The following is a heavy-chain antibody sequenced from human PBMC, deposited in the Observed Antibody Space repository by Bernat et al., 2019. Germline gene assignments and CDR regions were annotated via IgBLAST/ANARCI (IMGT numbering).Heavy chain of an antibody. CDR2: IYSGGST. D-gene: IGHD3-9*01. Sequence: EVQLVETGGGLIQPGGSLRLSCAASGFTVSSNYMSWVRQAPGKGLEWVSVIYSGGSTYYADSVKGRVTISRDKSKNTLYLQMNSLRAEDTAVYYCATYDILTGYYHWGQGTLVTVSS. CDR3: ATYDILTGYYH. CDR1: GFTVSSNY. V-gene: IGHV3-53*05. J-gene: IGHJ4*02.